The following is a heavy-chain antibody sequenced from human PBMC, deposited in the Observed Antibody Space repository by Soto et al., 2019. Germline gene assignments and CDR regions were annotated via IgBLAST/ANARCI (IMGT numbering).Heavy chain of an antibody. CDR3: ARVRQIMGVVVTAIPHY. J-gene: IGHJ4*02. CDR1: GFTFSSYA. V-gene: IGHV3-30-3*01. CDR2: ISYDGSNK. Sequence: QVQLVESGGGVVQPGRSLRLSCAASGFTFSSYAMHWVRQAPGKGLEWVAVISYDGSNKYYADSVKGRFTISRDNSKNXPYLQMNGLRAEDTAVYYCARVRQIMGVVVTAIPHYWGQGTLVTVSS. D-gene: IGHD2-21*02.